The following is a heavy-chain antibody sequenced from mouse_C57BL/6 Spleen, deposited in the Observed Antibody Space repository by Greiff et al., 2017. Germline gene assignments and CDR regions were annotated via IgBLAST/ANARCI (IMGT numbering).Heavy chain of an antibody. CDR2: LSSGGSYT. D-gene: IGHD2-1*01. J-gene: IGHJ4*01. V-gene: IGHV5-6*01. CDR3: ARRRIYYGNYDDAMDY. Sequence: DVHLVESGGDLVKPGGSLKLSCAASGFTFSSSGMSWVRQTPDKRLEWVATLSSGGSYTYYPDSVKGRFTISRHTAKNTLYLQMWRRKSEDTAMYYCARRRIYYGNYDDAMDYWGQGTSVTVSS. CDR1: GFTFSSSG.